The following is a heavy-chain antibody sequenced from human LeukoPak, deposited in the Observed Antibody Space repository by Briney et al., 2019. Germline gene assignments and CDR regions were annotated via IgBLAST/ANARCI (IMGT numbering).Heavy chain of an antibody. CDR1: GGSISSYY. V-gene: IGHV4-4*07. J-gene: IGHJ4*02. CDR2: IYTSGST. D-gene: IGHD2-15*01. Sequence: MASETLSLTCTVSGGSISSYYWSWIRQPAGKGLEWIGRIYTSGSTNYNPSLKSRVTMSVDTSKNQFSLKLSSVTAADTAVYYCARQHPQKPPRAATTNYFDYWGQGTLVTVSS. CDR3: ARQHPQKPPRAATTNYFDY.